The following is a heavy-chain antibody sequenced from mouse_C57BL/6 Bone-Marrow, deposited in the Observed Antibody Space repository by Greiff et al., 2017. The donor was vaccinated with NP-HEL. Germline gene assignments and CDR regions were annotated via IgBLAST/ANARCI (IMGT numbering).Heavy chain of an antibody. V-gene: IGHV5-6*01. CDR3: ARQRGFDY. CDR1: GFTFSSYG. J-gene: IGHJ2*03. CDR2: ISSGGSYT. Sequence: EVKLVESGGDLVKPGGSLKLSCAASGFTFSSYGMSWVRQTPDKRLEWVATISSGGSYTSYPDSVKGRFTISRDNAKNTLYLQMSSLKSEDTAVYDGARQRGFDYGGQGTSRTVSS.